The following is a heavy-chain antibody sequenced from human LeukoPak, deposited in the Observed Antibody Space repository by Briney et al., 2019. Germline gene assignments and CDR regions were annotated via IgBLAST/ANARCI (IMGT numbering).Heavy chain of an antibody. V-gene: IGHV4-34*01. CDR1: GESFSGYY. CDR2: INHSGST. Sequence: SSETLSLTCAVYGESFSGYYWSWIRQPPGKGLEWIGEINHSGSTNYNPSLKSRVTISVDTSKNQFSLKLSSVTAADTAVYYCARGVSYDYVWGSYRSQAFDYWGQGTLVTVSS. CDR3: ARGVSYDYVWGSYRSQAFDY. J-gene: IGHJ4*02. D-gene: IGHD3-16*02.